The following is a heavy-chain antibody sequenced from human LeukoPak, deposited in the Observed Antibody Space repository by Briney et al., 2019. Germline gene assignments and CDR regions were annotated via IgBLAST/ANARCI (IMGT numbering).Heavy chain of an antibody. CDR3: ARVVMQQYSSSWYPRSNWFDP. D-gene: IGHD6-13*01. Sequence: SETLSLTCTVSGGSISSYYWSWIRQPAGKGLEWIGRIYTSGSTNYNPSLKSRVTMSVDTSKNQSSLKLSSVTAADTAVYYCARVVMQQYSSSWYPRSNWFDPWGQGTLVTVSS. CDR1: GGSISSYY. J-gene: IGHJ5*02. V-gene: IGHV4-4*07. CDR2: IYTSGST.